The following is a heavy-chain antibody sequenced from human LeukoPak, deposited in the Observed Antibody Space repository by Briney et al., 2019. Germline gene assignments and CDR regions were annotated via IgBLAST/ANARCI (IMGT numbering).Heavy chain of an antibody. J-gene: IGHJ4*02. V-gene: IGHV1-18*01. CDR1: GGTFSSYA. CDR3: ARSVAKGYYYGSGSLDY. D-gene: IGHD3-10*01. Sequence: ASVKVSCKASGGTFSSYAISWVRQAPGQGLEWMGWISAYNGNTNYAQKLQGRVTMTTDTSTSTAYMELRSLRSDDTAVYYCARSVAKGYYYGSGSLDYWGQGTLVTVSS. CDR2: ISAYNGNT.